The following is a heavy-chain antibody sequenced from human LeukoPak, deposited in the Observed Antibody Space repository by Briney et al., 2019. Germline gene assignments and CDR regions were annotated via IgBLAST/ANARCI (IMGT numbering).Heavy chain of an antibody. D-gene: IGHD1-26*01. J-gene: IGHJ6*03. V-gene: IGHV3-20*04. CDR1: LVTLADYG. CDR3: ARLGRGTSSYYYYNHVDV. CDR2: INWNGGST. Sequence: GGALRLSCAASLVTLADYGMSCGRQGPGKGLGWGWGINWNGGSTGYAASAKGRFTISRDNAKTSLYLQITRLRDEDTALYYCARLGRGTSSYYYYNHVDVWGNGTTVTVSS.